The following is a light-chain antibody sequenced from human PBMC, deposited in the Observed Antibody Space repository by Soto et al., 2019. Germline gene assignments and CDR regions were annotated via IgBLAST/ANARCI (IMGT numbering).Light chain of an antibody. CDR2: GAS. Sequence: DIVMTQSPASLSVSPGEGVSLSCRASQSVGNDVAWYQQIPGQAPRLLIYGASTRATSVPARFTGSGSGTDFTLTISSLQSEDFAVYYCQQYYNWPPAWTFGQGTMVDIK. CDR1: QSVGND. V-gene: IGKV3-15*01. J-gene: IGKJ1*01. CDR3: QQYYNWPPAWT.